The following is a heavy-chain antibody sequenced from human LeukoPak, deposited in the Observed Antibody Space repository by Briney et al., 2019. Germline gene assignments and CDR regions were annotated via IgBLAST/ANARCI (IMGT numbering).Heavy chain of an antibody. D-gene: IGHD2-21*02. V-gene: IGHV3-30*18. Sequence: GGSLRLSCAASGFTFSSYGMHWVRQAPGKGLEWVAVISYDGSNKYYADSVKGRFTISRHNSKNTLSLQMNSLRADDTAVYYCAKDCCGGDWSDAFDIWGQGTMVTVS. CDR2: ISYDGSNK. J-gene: IGHJ3*02. CDR3: AKDCCGGDWSDAFDI. CDR1: GFTFSSYG.